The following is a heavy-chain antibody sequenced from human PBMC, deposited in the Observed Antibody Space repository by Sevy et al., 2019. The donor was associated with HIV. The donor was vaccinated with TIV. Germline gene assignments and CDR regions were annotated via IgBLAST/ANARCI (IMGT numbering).Heavy chain of an antibody. V-gene: IGHV4-30-4*01. D-gene: IGHD2-2*01. J-gene: IGHJ4*02. CDR1: GGSISSGDYY. CDR3: ARAIQLPYYFDY. Sequence: SETLSLTCTVSGGSISSGDYYWSWVRQPPGKGLEWIGYIYYSGSTYYNPSLKSRVTISVDTSKNHFSLKLGSVTAADTAVYYCARAIQLPYYFDYWGQGTLVTVSS. CDR2: IYYSGST.